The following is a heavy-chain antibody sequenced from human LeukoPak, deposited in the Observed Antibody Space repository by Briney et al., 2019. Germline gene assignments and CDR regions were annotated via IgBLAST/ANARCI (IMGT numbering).Heavy chain of an antibody. CDR1: GGTFSSYS. CDR2: IIPIFGTA. Sequence: ASVKVSCKASGGTFSSYSISWVRQAPGHGLEWMGGIIPIFGTANYAQKFQRRVTITTDESTSTAYMELSSLRSEDMAVYYCARSRFGESETDYYYDYYIDVWGKGTTVTVSS. J-gene: IGHJ6*03. D-gene: IGHD3-10*01. CDR3: ARSRFGESETDYYYDYYIDV. V-gene: IGHV1-69*05.